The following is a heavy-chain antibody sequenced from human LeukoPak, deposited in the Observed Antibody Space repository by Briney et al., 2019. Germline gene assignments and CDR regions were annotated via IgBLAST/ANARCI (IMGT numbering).Heavy chain of an antibody. CDR3: ARSDYVWGSYRHDAFDI. J-gene: IGHJ3*02. D-gene: IGHD3-16*02. V-gene: IGHV4-34*01. Sequence: SETLSLTCAVYGGSFSGYYWSWIRQPPGKGLEWIGEINHSGSTNYNPSLKSRVTISVDTSKNQFSPKLSSVTAADTAVYYCARSDYVWGSYRHDAFDIWGQGTMVTVSS. CDR2: INHSGST. CDR1: GGSFSGYY.